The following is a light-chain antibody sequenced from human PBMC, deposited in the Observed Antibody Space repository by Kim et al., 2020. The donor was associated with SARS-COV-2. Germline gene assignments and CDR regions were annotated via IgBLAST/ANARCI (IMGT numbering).Light chain of an antibody. V-gene: IGLV3-1*01. CDR3: QAWDSSTEV. Sequence: SYELTQPPSVSVSPGQTASITCSGDKLGDKYACWYQQKPGQSPVLVIYQDSKRPSGIPERFSGSNSGNTATLTISGTQAMDEADYYCQAWDSSTEVFGGGPQLTVL. CDR2: QDS. J-gene: IGLJ3*02. CDR1: KLGDKY.